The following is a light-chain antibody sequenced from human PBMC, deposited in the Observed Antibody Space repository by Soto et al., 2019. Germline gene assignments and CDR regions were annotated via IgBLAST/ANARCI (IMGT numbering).Light chain of an antibody. CDR3: QRYSRAPLT. J-gene: IGKJ1*01. CDR1: QSVSNNY. Sequence: EIVLTHSPDTLSLSPGERATLSCRASQSVSNNYLAWYQQKPGQAPKLVIYGASIRATGIPDRFSASGSGTDFTLTISRLEPEDFAVYYCQRYSRAPLTFGHGTKVDIK. CDR2: GAS. V-gene: IGKV3-20*01.